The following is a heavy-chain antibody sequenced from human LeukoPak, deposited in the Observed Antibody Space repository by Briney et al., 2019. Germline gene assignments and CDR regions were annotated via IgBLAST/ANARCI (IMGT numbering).Heavy chain of an antibody. CDR1: GGSISSYY. CDR3: ARHTHDQSGIAAAGTGSYYYGMDV. CDR2: IYYSGST. J-gene: IGHJ6*02. Sequence: PSETLSLTCTVSGGSISSYYWSWIRQPPGKGLEWIGYIYYSGSTNYNPSLKSRVTISVDTSKNQFSLKLSSVTAADTAVYYCARHTHDQSGIAAAGTGSYYYGMDVWGQGTTVTVSS. D-gene: IGHD6-13*01. V-gene: IGHV4-59*08.